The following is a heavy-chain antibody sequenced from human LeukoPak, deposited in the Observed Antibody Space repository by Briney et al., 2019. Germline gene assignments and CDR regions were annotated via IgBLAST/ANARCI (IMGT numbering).Heavy chain of an antibody. D-gene: IGHD3-10*01. J-gene: IGHJ5*02. CDR2: IKQDGSEE. CDR1: GFAFSSYW. CDR3: AKDGSGSYYDRWLDP. V-gene: IGHV3-7*05. Sequence: GGSLRLSCAASGFAFSSYWMSWVRQAPGKGLEWVANIKQDGSEEVYVDSVKGRFTISRDNLKNTVYMQMNSLRAEDTAVYYCAKDGSGSYYDRWLDPWGQGTLVTVSS.